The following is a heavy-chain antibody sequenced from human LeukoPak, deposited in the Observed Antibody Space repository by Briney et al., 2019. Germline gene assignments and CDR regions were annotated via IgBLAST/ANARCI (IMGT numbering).Heavy chain of an antibody. D-gene: IGHD5-24*01. J-gene: IGHJ4*02. CDR2: IYYSGST. Sequence: PSETLSLTCTVSGGSISSYYWSWIRQPPGKGLEWIGYIYYSGSTNYNPSLKSRVTISVDTSKNQFSLKLTSVTAADTAVYYCARVGDGYNLYFDYWGQGTLVTVSS. CDR3: ARVGDGYNLYFDY. CDR1: GGSISSYY. V-gene: IGHV4-59*01.